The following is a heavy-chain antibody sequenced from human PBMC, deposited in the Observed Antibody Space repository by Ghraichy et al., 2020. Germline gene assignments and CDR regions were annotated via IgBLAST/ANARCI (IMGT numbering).Heavy chain of an antibody. D-gene: IGHD3-3*01. CDR2: ISSSSSYI. CDR1: GFTFSSYS. V-gene: IGHV3-21*01. Sequence: ESLNISCAASGFTFSSYSMNWVRQAPGKGLEWVSSISSSSSYIYYADSVKGRFTISRDNAKNSLYLQMNSLRAEDTAVYYCAREGYYLHYYYYGMDVWGQGTTVTVSS. CDR3: AREGYYLHYYYYGMDV. J-gene: IGHJ6*02.